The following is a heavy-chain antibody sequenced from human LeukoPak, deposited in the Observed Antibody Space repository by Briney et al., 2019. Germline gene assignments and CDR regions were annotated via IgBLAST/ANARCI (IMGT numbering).Heavy chain of an antibody. J-gene: IGHJ4*02. D-gene: IGHD6-13*01. CDR3: ARVPIAAAGTYFDY. CDR1: GGSISSSNW. CDR2: IYHSGST. V-gene: IGHV4-4*02. Sequence: SETLSLTCAVSGGSISSSNWWSWVRRPPGKGLEWIGEIYHSGSTNYNPSLKSRVTISVDKSKNQFSLKLSSVTAADTAVYYCARVPIAAAGTYFDYWGQGTLVTVSS.